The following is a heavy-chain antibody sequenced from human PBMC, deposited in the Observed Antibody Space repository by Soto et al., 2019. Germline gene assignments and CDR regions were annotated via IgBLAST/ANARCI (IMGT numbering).Heavy chain of an antibody. Sequence: GGSLRLSCAASGFTFNTYWMSWVRQAPGKGLEWVANIKPDGSEKYYVDSVKGRFTISRDNAKNSLYLQMNSLRAEDTAVYYCARDPSIVLVPAATYYYYYYGMDVWGQGTTVTSP. J-gene: IGHJ6*02. CDR2: IKPDGSEK. V-gene: IGHV3-7*01. D-gene: IGHD2-2*01. CDR3: ARDPSIVLVPAATYYYYYYGMDV. CDR1: GFTFNTYW.